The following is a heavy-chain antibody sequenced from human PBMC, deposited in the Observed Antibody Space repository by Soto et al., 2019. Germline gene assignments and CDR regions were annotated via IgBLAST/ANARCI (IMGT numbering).Heavy chain of an antibody. CDR3: ARAEAANYYDSSGYYSY. D-gene: IGHD3-22*01. CDR2: IYYSGST. V-gene: IGHV4-31*03. CDR1: GVSISSGGYY. Sequence: SETLSLTCTVSGVSISSGGYYWSWIRQHPGKGLEWIGYIYYSGSTYYNPSLKSRVTISVDTSKNQFSLKLSSVTAADTAVYYCARAEAANYYDSSGYYSYWGQGTLVTVSS. J-gene: IGHJ4*02.